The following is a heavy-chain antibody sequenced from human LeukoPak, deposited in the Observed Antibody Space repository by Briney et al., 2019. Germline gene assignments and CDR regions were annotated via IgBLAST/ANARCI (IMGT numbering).Heavy chain of an antibody. D-gene: IGHD1-26*01. Sequence: SETLSLTCSVSGGPVTEYYWSWIRQPPGTGLEWIGYTYHTGSTNYSPSLKSRVTMSVDASRNQFSLKLVSVTAADTAVYYCARDRGSTGYYYLDSWGQGILVTVSS. CDR3: ARDRGSTGYYYLDS. CDR1: GGPVTEYY. CDR2: TYHTGST. J-gene: IGHJ4*02. V-gene: IGHV4-59*02.